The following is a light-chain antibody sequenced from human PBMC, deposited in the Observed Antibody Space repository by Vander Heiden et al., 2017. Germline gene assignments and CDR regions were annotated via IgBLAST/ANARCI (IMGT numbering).Light chain of an antibody. CDR2: DVT. CDR1: SSDVGTYNY. V-gene: IGLV2-11*01. CDR3: CSYAGSYTLV. Sequence: QSALTQPRSVSGSPGQSVNISCTGTSSDVGTYNYVSWYQQHPGKAPKLIIYDVTKGPSGVPDRFSGSKSGNTASLTISGLQAEDEADYYCCSYAGSYTLVFGGGTKLTVL. J-gene: IGLJ2*01.